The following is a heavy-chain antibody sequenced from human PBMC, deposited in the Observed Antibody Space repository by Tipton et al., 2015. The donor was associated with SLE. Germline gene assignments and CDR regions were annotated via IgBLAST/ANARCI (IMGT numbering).Heavy chain of an antibody. D-gene: IGHD1-26*01. J-gene: IGHJ3*02. V-gene: IGHV4-59*12. CDR1: GGSISSYY. CDR2: IYYGGST. CDR3: ARGSGGTYCDAFDI. Sequence: TLSLTCNVSGGSISSYYWSWIRQPPGKGLEWIGYIYYGGSTNYNPSLKSRVTISVDKSNNQFSLRLSSVTAADTAVYYCARGSGGTYCDAFDIWGQGTLVTVPS.